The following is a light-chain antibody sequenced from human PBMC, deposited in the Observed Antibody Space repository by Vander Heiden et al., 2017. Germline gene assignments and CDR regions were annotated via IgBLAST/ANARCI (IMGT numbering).Light chain of an antibody. CDR2: NAS. J-gene: IGKJ4*01. V-gene: IGKV1-5*03. CDR1: QTLASW. Sequence: DIQMTQTPATLSASPGDRVTISRRASQTLASWLAWYQQKPGKAPKLLNYNASTLHTGVPSRFSVIGSETDFLRTLSSLQPDDSAAYFCLQCNKYPRPFVGGTKVE. CDR3: LQCNKYPRP.